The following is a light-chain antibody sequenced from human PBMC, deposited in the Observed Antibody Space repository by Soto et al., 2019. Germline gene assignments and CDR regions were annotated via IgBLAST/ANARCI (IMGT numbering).Light chain of an antibody. CDR2: GNR. Sequence: QSVLTQPPSVSGVPGQRVTISCTGNNSNLGAGYDVHWYQQLPGAAPKLVVFGNRNRPSGVPERFSGSKSGTSASLAISGLQSEDEADYYCAAWDDSLTGRVFGGGTKLTVL. CDR3: AAWDDSLTGRV. CDR1: NSNLGAGYD. J-gene: IGLJ3*02. V-gene: IGLV1-40*01.